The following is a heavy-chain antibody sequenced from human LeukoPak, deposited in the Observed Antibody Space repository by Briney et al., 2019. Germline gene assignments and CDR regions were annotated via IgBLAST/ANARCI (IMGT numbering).Heavy chain of an antibody. D-gene: IGHD3-16*01. V-gene: IGHV1-46*01. J-gene: IGHJ4*02. Sequence: ASVKVSCKASGYTFTGYYIHWVRQAPGQGLEWMGLINPSGGSTTYAQRFQGRVTMTRDTSTSTVYMELSSLRSEDTAVYYCARSVHELRFFDYWGRGTLVTVSS. CDR3: ARSVHELRFFDY. CDR1: GYTFTGYY. CDR2: INPSGGST.